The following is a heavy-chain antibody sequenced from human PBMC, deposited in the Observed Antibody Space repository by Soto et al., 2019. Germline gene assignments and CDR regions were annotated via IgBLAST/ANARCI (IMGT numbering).Heavy chain of an antibody. Sequence: QVQLQQWGSGLLKPSETLSLTCAIYGGSFSDYYWHWIRQSPGKGLEWIGEIHLSGRVNFTPSLKXRTXLSMDTSRNQFFLTLRSVTAADTAVYFCARTPTRGASAWLDPWGRGHLVTVSS. J-gene: IGHJ5*02. CDR1: GGSFSDYY. CDR3: ARTPTRGASAWLDP. V-gene: IGHV4-34*01. D-gene: IGHD1-26*01. CDR2: IHLSGRV.